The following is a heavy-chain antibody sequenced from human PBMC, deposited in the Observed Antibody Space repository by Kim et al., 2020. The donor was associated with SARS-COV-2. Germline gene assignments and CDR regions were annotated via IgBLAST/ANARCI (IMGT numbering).Heavy chain of an antibody. CDR2: INHSGST. CDR3: ARGWGRRGYSYVSLDY. J-gene: IGHJ4*02. V-gene: IGHV4-34*01. D-gene: IGHD5-18*01. Sequence: SETLSLTCAVYGGSFSGYYWSWIRQPPGKGLEWIGEINHSGSTNYNPSLKSRVTISVDTSKNQFSLKLSSVTAADTAVYYCARGWGRRGYSYVSLDYWGQGTLVTVSS. CDR1: GGSFSGYY.